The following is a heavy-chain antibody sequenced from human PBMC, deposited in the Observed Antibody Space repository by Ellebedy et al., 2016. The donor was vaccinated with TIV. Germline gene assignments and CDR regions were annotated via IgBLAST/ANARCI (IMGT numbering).Heavy chain of an antibody. Sequence: ETLSLTCAAYKFTVSYNYMNWVRQAPGKGPEWVSGIYTDDSTDSADSVKGRFTISSDNSKNTLYLQMNSLRTEDTAVYYCARASFYDVDLSGCYFDLWGRGTLITVSS. CDR2: IYTDDST. D-gene: IGHD3-10*02. CDR1: KFTVSYNY. CDR3: ARASFYDVDLSGCYFDL. V-gene: IGHV3-66*01. J-gene: IGHJ2*01.